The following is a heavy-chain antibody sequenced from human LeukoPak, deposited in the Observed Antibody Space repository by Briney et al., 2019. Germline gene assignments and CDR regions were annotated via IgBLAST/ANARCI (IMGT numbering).Heavy chain of an antibody. CDR3: AKVGNNWDFDY. D-gene: IGHD1-1*01. CDR2: VRYDGGNK. V-gene: IGHV3-30*02. J-gene: IGHJ4*02. CDR1: GFSFSTYG. Sequence: GGSLRLSCAASGFSFSTYGMHWVRQAPGKGLEWVAFVRYDGGNKYYADSVKGRFTISRDNSKNTLYLQMISLRTEDTAVYYCAKVGNNWDFDYWGQGTLVTVSS.